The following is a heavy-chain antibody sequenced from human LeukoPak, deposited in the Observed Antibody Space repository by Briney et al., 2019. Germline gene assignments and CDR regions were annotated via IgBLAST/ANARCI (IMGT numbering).Heavy chain of an antibody. CDR3: ARPSGSYFGGIDY. CDR2: IYYSGST. V-gene: IGHV4-39*01. D-gene: IGHD1-26*01. Sequence: SETLPLTCTVSGGSISGSSYYWGWIRQPPGKGLEWIGSIYYSGSTYYNPSLKSRVTISVDTSKNQFSLKLNSVTATDTAVYYCARPSGSYFGGIDYWGQGTLVTVSS. CDR1: GGSISGSSYY. J-gene: IGHJ4*02.